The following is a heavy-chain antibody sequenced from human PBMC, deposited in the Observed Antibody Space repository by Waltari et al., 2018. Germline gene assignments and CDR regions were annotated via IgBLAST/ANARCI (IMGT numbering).Heavy chain of an antibody. CDR1: GLSFTANVVG. J-gene: IGHJ3*02. Sequence: QITLKESGPTLVKPTQTLTLTCTFSGLSFTANVVGLGWIRQPPGKALEWLAIIYWDDEKRYNPSLRTRLTVTSDTSKNQVVLTMTNMDPVDTATYYCAHRLSFADAFDIWGQGTMVTVSS. CDR2: IYWDDEK. V-gene: IGHV2-5*02. CDR3: AHRLSFADAFDI.